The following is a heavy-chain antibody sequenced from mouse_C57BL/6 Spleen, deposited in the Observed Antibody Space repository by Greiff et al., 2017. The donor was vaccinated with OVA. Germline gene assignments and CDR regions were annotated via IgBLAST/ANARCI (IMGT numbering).Heavy chain of an antibody. CDR1: GFNIKDYY. Sequence: EVQLQQSGAELVRPGASVKLSCTASGFNIKDYYMHWVKQRPEQGLEWIGRIDPEDGDTEYAPKFQGKDTMTADTSSNTAYLQLSSLTSEDTAVYYCTTPLLSWFAYWGQGTLVTVSA. CDR3: TTPLLSWFAY. D-gene: IGHD2-1*01. J-gene: IGHJ3*01. V-gene: IGHV14-1*01. CDR2: IDPEDGDT.